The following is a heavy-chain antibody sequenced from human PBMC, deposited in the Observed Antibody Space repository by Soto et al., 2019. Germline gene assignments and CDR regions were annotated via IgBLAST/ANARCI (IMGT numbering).Heavy chain of an antibody. V-gene: IGHV1-46*01. CDR3: ARGSGGSSYYYYGMDV. J-gene: IGHJ6*02. Sequence: ASVKVSCKASEYTFTTYSLHCVRQAPGQGLEWMGIINPTSSTTSDAQKFQGRVTITADESTSTAYMELSSLRSEDTAVYYCARGSGGSSYYYYGMDVWGQGTTVTVSS. CDR2: INPTSSTT. D-gene: IGHD2-15*01. CDR1: EYTFTTYS.